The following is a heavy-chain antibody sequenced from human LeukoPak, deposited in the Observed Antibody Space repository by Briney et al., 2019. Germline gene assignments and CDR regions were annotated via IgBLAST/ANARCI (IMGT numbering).Heavy chain of an antibody. D-gene: IGHD3-10*01. J-gene: IGHJ4*02. CDR3: ARHGGGYGSGTYYNFDY. Sequence: KPSETLSLTCTVSGGSISNYYWTWIRQPPGKGLEWIGYIFYTGSTNYNPSLKSRVTISVDTSRSQFSLKLRSVTAADTAVYYCARHGGGYGSGTYYNFDYWGQGALVTVSS. CDR2: IFYTGST. V-gene: IGHV4-59*08. CDR1: GGSISNYY.